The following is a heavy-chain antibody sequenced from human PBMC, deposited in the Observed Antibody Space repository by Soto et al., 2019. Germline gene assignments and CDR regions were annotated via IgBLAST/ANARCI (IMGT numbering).Heavy chain of an antibody. CDR3: ARDLSHSWPLVPYYYYGMDV. CDR1: GGTFSSYA. V-gene: IGHV1-69*01. CDR2: IIPIFGTA. J-gene: IGHJ6*02. Sequence: QVQLVQSGAEVKKPGSSVKVSCKASGGTFSSYAISWVRQAPGQGLEWMGGIIPIFGTANYAQKFQGRVTIPTNETTSTAYMELSSLISEDTAVDYCARDLSHSWPLVPYYYYGMDVWGQGTTFTVSS. D-gene: IGHD6-6*01.